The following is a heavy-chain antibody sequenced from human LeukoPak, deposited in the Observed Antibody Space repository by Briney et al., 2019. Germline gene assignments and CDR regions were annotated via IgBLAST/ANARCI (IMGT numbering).Heavy chain of an antibody. CDR1: GYTFTSYY. V-gene: IGHV1-8*02. D-gene: IGHD2-2*01. J-gene: IGHJ6*03. CDR3: ARGRRGVVPAAKNYYYYYMDV. CDR2: MNPNSGNT. Sequence: ASVKVSCKASGYTFTSYYMHWVRQAPGQGLEWMGWMNPNSGNTGYAQKFQGRVTMTRNTSISTAYMELSSLRSEDTAVYYCARGRRGVVPAAKNYYYYYMDVWGKGTTVTVSS.